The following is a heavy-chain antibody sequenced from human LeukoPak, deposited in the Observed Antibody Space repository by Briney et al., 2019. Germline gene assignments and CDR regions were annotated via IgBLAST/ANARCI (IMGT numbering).Heavy chain of an antibody. Sequence: PGGSLRLSCAASGFTFSSYWMHWVCQAPGKGLVWVSRINSDGSSTSYADSVKGRFTISRDNAKNTLYLQMNSLRAEDTAVFYCAREYYYDSSGYYKVLDYWGQGTLVTVSS. J-gene: IGHJ4*02. CDR1: GFTFSSYW. D-gene: IGHD3-22*01. CDR3: AREYYYDSSGYYKVLDY. CDR2: INSDGSST. V-gene: IGHV3-74*01.